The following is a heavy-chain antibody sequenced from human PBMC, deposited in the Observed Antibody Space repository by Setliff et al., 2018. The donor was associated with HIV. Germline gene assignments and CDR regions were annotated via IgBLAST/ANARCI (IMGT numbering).Heavy chain of an antibody. CDR3: AREEGPLPAPKQNFDP. CDR1: GGTFSSYA. J-gene: IGHJ5*02. CDR2: IIPIFGTA. V-gene: IGHV1-69*06. D-gene: IGHD2-2*01. Sequence: ASVKVSCKASGGTFSSYAISWVRQAPGQGLEWMGRIIPIFGTANYAQKFQGRVTITADKSTSTAYMELSSLRSEDTAVYYCAREEGPLPAPKQNFDPWGQGTLVTVSS.